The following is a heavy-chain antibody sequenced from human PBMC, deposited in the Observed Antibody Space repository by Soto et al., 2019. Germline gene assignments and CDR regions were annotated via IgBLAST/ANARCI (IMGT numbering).Heavy chain of an antibody. J-gene: IGHJ6*02. CDR2: IDDSGVGT. Sequence: EVQLLESGGGLVQPGGSLRLSCAASGFTFSTYAMTWVRQAPGKGLEWVSGIDDSGVGTYYADSVKGRLTISRDNSKNMRYLQMGSLRAEDTAVYYCVKGQSSTWSQTGGMDVWGQGTTVTVSS. V-gene: IGHV3-23*01. CDR3: VKGQSSTWSQTGGMDV. D-gene: IGHD1-26*01. CDR1: GFTFSTYA.